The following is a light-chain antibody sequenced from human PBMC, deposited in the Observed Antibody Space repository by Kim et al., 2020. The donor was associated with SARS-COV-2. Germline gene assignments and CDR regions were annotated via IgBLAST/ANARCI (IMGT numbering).Light chain of an antibody. CDR3: MQALQMPIT. J-gene: IGKJ5*01. V-gene: IGKV2-28*01. CDR2: AGF. Sequence: DIVMTQSPLSLSVTPGESASMACRSSQSLLHHDGNNYVYWYVQKPGRSPQLLIYAGFFRVPGVPDRVRGAGSGTDFTLEISKMEAEDVGVYYCMQALQMPITFGQGTRLEIK. CDR1: QSLLHHDGNNY.